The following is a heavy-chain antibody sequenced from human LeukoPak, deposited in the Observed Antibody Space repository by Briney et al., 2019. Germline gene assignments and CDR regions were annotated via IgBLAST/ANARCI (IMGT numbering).Heavy chain of an antibody. CDR1: GGSFSGYY. CDR3: ARTARFSRKVLAARYFDY. CDR2: INHSGST. J-gene: IGHJ4*02. V-gene: IGHV4-34*01. D-gene: IGHD6-6*01. Sequence: SETLSLTCAVYGGSFSGYYWSWIRQPPGKGLEWIGEINHSGSTNYNPSLKSRVTISVDTSKNQFSLKLSSVTAADTAVYYCARTARFSRKVLAARYFDYWGQGTLVTVSS.